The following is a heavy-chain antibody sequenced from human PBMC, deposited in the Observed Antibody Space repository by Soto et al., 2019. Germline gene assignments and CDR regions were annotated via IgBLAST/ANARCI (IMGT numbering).Heavy chain of an antibody. Sequence: DVQLLESGGGLVQPGGSLRLSCVASGFSSYAMSWVRQAPGKGLEWVSAIGGSGGSTYYADSVKGRFTISRDNSKNTLYLQMNSSRVEDTAVYFCANASADGSGYDVFDCGGQGTMVTVSS. V-gene: IGHV3-23*01. CDR2: IGGSGGST. D-gene: IGHD3-10*01. CDR3: ANASADGSGYDVFDC. J-gene: IGHJ3*01. CDR1: GFSSYA.